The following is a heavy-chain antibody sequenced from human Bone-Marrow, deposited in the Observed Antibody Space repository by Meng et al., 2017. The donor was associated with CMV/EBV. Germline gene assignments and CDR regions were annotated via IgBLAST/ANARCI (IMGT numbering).Heavy chain of an antibody. CDR1: GFTFSNAW. CDR2: IKSKTDGGTT. J-gene: IGHJ6*02. Sequence: GGPLRLSCAASGFTFSNAWMSWVRQAPGKGLEWVGRIKSKTDGGTTDYAAPVKGRFTISRDDSKNTLYLQMNSLKTEDTAVYYCTTDLADDYYYYGKDVWGQGTTVTVSS. V-gene: IGHV3-15*01. CDR3: TTDLADDYYYYGKDV.